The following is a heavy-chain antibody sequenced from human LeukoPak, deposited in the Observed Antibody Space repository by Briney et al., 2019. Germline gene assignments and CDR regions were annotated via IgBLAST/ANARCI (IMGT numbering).Heavy chain of an antibody. D-gene: IGHD5-12*01. Sequence: ASVKVSCKASGYTFTGYYMHWVRQAPGQGGEWMGWINPNSGGTNYAQKFQGRVTMTRDTSISTAYMELSRLRSDDTAVYCCARDRLRSYNWFDPWGQGTLVTVSS. CDR1: GYTFTGYY. V-gene: IGHV1-2*02. J-gene: IGHJ5*02. CDR3: ARDRLRSYNWFDP. CDR2: INPNSGGT.